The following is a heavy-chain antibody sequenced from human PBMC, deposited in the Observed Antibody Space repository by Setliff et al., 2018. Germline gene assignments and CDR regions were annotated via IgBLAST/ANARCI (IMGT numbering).Heavy chain of an antibody. D-gene: IGHD6-13*01. CDR2: IFYTGST. CDR1: GSSFSSGNHF. V-gene: IGHV4-39*01. J-gene: IGHJ6*03. Sequence: SETLSLTCTASGSSFSSGNHFWGWIRQPPGKGLEWMGSIFYTGSTYYSPSLKSRVTMSIDTSKNQFSLNLNSVTAADTAVYYCARQPYSTTYYYYYYYMDVWGKGTTVTVSS. CDR3: ARQPYSTTYYYYYYYMDV.